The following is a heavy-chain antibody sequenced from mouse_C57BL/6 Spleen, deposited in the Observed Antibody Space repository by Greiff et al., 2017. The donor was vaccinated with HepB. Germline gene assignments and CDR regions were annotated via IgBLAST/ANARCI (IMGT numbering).Heavy chain of an antibody. CDR2: INPSTGGT. CDR3: ARTGGYYAMDY. V-gene: IGHV1-42*01. D-gene: IGHD4-1*01. J-gene: IGHJ4*01. Sequence: VQLQQSGPELVKPGASVKISCKASGYSFTGYYMNWVKQSPEKSLEWIGEINPSTGGTTYNQKFKAKATLTVDKSSSTAYMQLKSQTSEDSAVYYCARTGGYYAMDYWGQGTSVTVSS. CDR1: GYSFTGYY.